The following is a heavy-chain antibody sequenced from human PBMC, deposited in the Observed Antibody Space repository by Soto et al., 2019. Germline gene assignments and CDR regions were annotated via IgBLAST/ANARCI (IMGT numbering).Heavy chain of an antibody. CDR2: IIPIFGTA. CDR1: GGTFSSYA. V-gene: IGHV1-69*13. J-gene: IGHJ6*02. CDR3: ARDPGVHYDFWSGYPNYYYYYGMDV. Sequence: SVKVSCKAPGGTFSSYAISWVRQAPGQGLEWMGGIIPIFGTANYAQKFQGRVTITADESTSTAYMELSSLRSEDTAVYYCARDPGVHYDFWSGYPNYYYYYGMDVWGQGTTVTVSS. D-gene: IGHD3-3*01.